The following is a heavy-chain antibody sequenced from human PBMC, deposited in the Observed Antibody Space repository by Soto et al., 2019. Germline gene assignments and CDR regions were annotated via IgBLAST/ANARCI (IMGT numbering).Heavy chain of an antibody. Sequence: EVQLVESGGGLVQPGRSLRLSCAASGFTFDDYAMHWVRQAPGKGLEWVSGISWNSGSIGYADSVKGRFTISRDNAKNSLYLQMNSLRAEDTALYYCAKDIMETCNCSSTSCYRAYGMDVWGQGTTVTVSS. CDR3: AKDIMETCNCSSTSCYRAYGMDV. V-gene: IGHV3-9*01. CDR1: GFTFDDYA. D-gene: IGHD2-2*01. CDR2: ISWNSGSI. J-gene: IGHJ6*02.